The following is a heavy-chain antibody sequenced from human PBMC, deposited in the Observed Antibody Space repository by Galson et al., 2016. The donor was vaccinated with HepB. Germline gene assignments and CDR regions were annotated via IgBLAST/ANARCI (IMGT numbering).Heavy chain of an antibody. J-gene: IGHJ4*02. CDR1: GVSITSGGNY. CDR3: ARDHSGNYFSPGEGFFDY. V-gene: IGHV4-31*11. Sequence: LSLTCAVSGVSITSGGNYWSWIRQHPGKGLEWIGHIYYTGTTYYNPSLKSRVTISVDTSKNQFSLKLSSVTAADTAVYYCARDHSGNYFSPGEGFFDYWGQGTLVTVSS. D-gene: IGHD1-26*01. CDR2: IYYTGTT.